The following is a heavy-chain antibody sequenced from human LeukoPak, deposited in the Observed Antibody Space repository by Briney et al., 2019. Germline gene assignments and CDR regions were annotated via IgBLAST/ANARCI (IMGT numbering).Heavy chain of an antibody. CDR2: IRGSSGGT. CDR1: GFTLTTYA. Sequence: PGGSLRLSCAASGFTLTTYAMSWVREAPGKGLEWLSAIRGSSGGTYSADAVKGRFSISRDNSKNTLFLQMNRLRVEHTAIYYCAKSGLNRFDYWGQGTLVTVSS. J-gene: IGHJ4*02. V-gene: IGHV3-23*01. CDR3: AKSGLNRFDY. D-gene: IGHD2-15*01.